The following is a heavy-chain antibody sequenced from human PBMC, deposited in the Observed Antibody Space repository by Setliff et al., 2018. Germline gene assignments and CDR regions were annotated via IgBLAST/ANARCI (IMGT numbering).Heavy chain of an antibody. V-gene: IGHV4-59*01. J-gene: IGHJ4*02. CDR2: VYYNGAA. D-gene: IGHD5-12*01. CDR1: GGSLSTYY. Sequence: PSETPSLTCTVSGGSLSTYYWSWIRQSPGRGLEYIGYVYYNGAADYSPSLKSRVTLSVDTSKNQFSLKLTSVTAADTAVYYCARGGTFRYFDYWGQGTPVTVSS. CDR3: ARGGTFRYFDY.